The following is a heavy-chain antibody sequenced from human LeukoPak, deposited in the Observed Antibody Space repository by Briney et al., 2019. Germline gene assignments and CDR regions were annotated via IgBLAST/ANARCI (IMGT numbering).Heavy chain of an antibody. CDR2: IKSKTDGGTT. V-gene: IGHV3-15*01. Sequence: GGSLRLSCSASGFTFTNAWMSWVRQAPGKGLEWVGRIKSKTDGGTTDYAAPVKGRFSIPRDDSKNTLYLQMNSLKSEDTAVYYCQGGRFWGQGTLVTVSS. J-gene: IGHJ4*02. CDR1: GFTFTNAW. CDR3: QGGRF. D-gene: IGHD1-26*01.